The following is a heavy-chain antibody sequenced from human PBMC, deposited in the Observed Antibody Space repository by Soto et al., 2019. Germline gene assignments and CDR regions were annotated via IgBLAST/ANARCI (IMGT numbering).Heavy chain of an antibody. V-gene: IGHV3-33*05. J-gene: IGHJ4*02. D-gene: IGHD3-16*01. CDR1: GFTFRSYV. CDR3: ARWGTTGGLDV. Sequence: QVQLVESGGGVVQPGTSLRLSCVGSGFTFRSYVIHWVRQAPGKGLEWVALTSYDGSNNFYGDSVKGRFTISRHNSRNTVELHMDSLIFEATALYYCARWGTTGGLDVWGQGTLVSVSS. CDR2: TSYDGSNN.